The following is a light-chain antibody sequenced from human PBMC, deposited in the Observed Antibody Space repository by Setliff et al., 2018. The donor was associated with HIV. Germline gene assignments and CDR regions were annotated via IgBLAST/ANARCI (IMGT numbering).Light chain of an antibody. Sequence: QSVLTQPPSASGSPGQSVTISCTGSSSDVGAYNYVSWYQQYPGKAPKLIIYDVSNRPSGVSNRFSGSKSGNTASLTISGLQAEDETDYYCSSYTSTLYVFGSGTKSPS. CDR1: SSDVGAYNY. V-gene: IGLV2-14*03. CDR3: SSYTSTLYV. CDR2: DVS. J-gene: IGLJ1*01.